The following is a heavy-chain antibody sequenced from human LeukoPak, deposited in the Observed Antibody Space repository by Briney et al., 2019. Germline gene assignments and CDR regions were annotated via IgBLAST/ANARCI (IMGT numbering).Heavy chain of an antibody. CDR3: ARHGTGTSQYYFYFSMDV. D-gene: IGHD1-7*01. J-gene: IGHJ6*02. V-gene: IGHV5-51*01. Sequence: GESLKISCKGSGYSFTNYWIAWVRQMPGKGLEWMGVIYPGDSDTTYSPSFQGQVTISADKSISTAYLQWSSLKASDTAMYYCARHGTGTSQYYFYFSMDVWGQGTTVTVSS. CDR1: GYSFTNYW. CDR2: IYPGDSDT.